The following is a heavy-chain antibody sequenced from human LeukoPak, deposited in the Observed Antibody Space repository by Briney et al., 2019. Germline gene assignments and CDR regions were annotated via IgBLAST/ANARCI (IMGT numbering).Heavy chain of an antibody. D-gene: IGHD2/OR15-2a*01. CDR3: ARELSPAVKFYFDS. CDR2: IWYDGSNK. CDR1: GFTFSSYG. J-gene: IGHJ4*02. Sequence: GKSLSLSCAASGFTFSSYGMHWVRQAPGKGLEWVAFIWYDGSNKYYADSVKGRFTISRDNSKNTVYLQMNSLRVEDTAVYYCARELSPAVKFYFDSWGQGTQVTVSS. V-gene: IGHV3-33*01.